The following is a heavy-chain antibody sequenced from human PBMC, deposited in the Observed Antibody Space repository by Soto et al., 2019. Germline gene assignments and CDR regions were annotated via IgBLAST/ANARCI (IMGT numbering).Heavy chain of an antibody. J-gene: IGHJ5*02. Sequence: QVQLVQSGAEVKKPGSSVKVSCKASGGTFSNYDLTWVRQAPGQGLEWMGGIIPLSGTPNYAQKFQGRVTITADKSTTTAYMELSILRSEDTAVYYCTRGIQLWSWGQGTLVTVSS. CDR1: GGTFSNYD. CDR3: TRGIQLWS. V-gene: IGHV1-69*06. D-gene: IGHD5-18*01. CDR2: IIPLSGTP.